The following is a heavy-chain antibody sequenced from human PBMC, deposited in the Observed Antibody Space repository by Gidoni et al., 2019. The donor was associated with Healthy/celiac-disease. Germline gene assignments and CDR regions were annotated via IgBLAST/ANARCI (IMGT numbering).Heavy chain of an antibody. J-gene: IGHJ6*02. CDR2: IWYDGSNK. CDR1: GFPFSSYG. Sequence: QVQLVESGGGVVPPGRSLRLYWAASGFPFSSYGMHWVRQAPGKGLEWVAVIWYDGSNKYYADSVKGRFTISRDNSKNTLYLQMNSLRAEDTAVYYCASGYYDFWSGSSNYYYGMDVWGQGTTVTVSS. D-gene: IGHD3-3*01. CDR3: ASGYYDFWSGSSNYYYGMDV. V-gene: IGHV3-33*01.